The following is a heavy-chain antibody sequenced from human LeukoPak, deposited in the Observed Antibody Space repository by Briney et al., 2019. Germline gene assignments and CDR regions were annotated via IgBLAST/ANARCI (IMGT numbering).Heavy chain of an antibody. CDR2: ISSSSSYI. Sequence: GGSLRLSCAASGFTFSSYSMNWVRQAPGKGPEWVSSISSSSSYIYYADSVKGRFTISRDNAKNSLYLQMNSLRAEDTAVYYCASTHDYSNYGVDYWGQGTLVTVSS. J-gene: IGHJ4*02. CDR1: GFTFSSYS. CDR3: ASTHDYSNYGVDY. D-gene: IGHD4-11*01. V-gene: IGHV3-21*01.